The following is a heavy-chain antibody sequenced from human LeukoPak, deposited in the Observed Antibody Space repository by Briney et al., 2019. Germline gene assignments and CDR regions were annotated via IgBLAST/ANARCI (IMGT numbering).Heavy chain of an antibody. CDR3: ARGIEATLLYPFDY. J-gene: IGHJ4*02. CDR2: IIPIFGTA. V-gene: IGHV1-69*13. CDR1: GGTFSSYA. Sequence: SVKVSCKASGGTFSSYAISWVRQAPGQGLEWMGGIIPIFGTANYAQKFQGRVTITADESTGTAYMELSSLRSEDTAVYYCARGIEATLLYPFDYWGQGTLVTVSS. D-gene: IGHD3-3*01.